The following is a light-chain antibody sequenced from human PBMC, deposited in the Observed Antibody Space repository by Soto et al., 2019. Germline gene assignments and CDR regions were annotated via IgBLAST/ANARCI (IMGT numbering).Light chain of an antibody. CDR3: SSYTSSSTRGV. Sequence: QSVLTQPASVSGSPGQSITISCTGTSSDVGGYNYVSWYQQHPGKAPKLMIYEVSNRPSGVSNRFSGSKSGNTASLTISGRQAEDEVDYYCSSYTSSSTRGVFGTGTKVTVL. V-gene: IGLV2-14*01. J-gene: IGLJ1*01. CDR2: EVS. CDR1: SSDVGGYNY.